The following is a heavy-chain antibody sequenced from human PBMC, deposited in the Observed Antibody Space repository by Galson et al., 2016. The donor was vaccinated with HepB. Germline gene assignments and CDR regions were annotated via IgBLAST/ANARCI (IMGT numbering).Heavy chain of an antibody. CDR1: GDSISGSSFY. CDR3: ARHIELQLHFDY. D-gene: IGHD1-26*01. V-gene: IGHV4-39*01. J-gene: IGHJ4*02. CDR2: IYYSGST. Sequence: SETLSLTCTVSGDSISGSSFYWGWIRQPPGKGLEWIGSIYYSGSTHYNPSLKSRVTISVDTSKNQFSLRLISVTAADTAVYYCARHIELQLHFDYWGQGTLVTVSS.